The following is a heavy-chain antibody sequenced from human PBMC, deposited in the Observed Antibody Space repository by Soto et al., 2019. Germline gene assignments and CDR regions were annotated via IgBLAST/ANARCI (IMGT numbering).Heavy chain of an antibody. J-gene: IGHJ5*02. CDR3: ARGGDIVVGPDAMRPTLNWFDP. CDR1: AGTFSSYA. D-gene: IGHD2-2*01. V-gene: IGHV1-69*01. Sequence: QVQLVQSGAEVKKPGSSVKVSCKASAGTFSSYAISWVRQAPGQGLEWMGGIIPIFGTANYAQKFQGRVAITADESTSTAYMELSSLRSEDTAVYYCARGGDIVVGPDAMRPTLNWFDPWGQGTLVTVSS. CDR2: IIPIFGTA.